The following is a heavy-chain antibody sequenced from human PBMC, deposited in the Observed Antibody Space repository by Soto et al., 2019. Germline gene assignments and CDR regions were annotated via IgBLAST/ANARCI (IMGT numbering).Heavy chain of an antibody. CDR1: GGSISSGDYY. J-gene: IGHJ4*02. V-gene: IGHV4-30-4*02. D-gene: IGHD6-13*01. CDR2: IHYSGSA. CDR3: ARGKSRAAAALGYFDY. Sequence: SETLSLTCTVSGGSISSGDYYWSWVRQPPGKGLEWIGTIHYSGSANYNPSLKSRVAISVDTSKNQFSLKLGSVTAADTAVYYCARGKSRAAAALGYFDYWGQGTLVTVSS.